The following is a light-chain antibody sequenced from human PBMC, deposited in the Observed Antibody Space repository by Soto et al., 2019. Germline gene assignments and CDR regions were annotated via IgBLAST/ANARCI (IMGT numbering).Light chain of an antibody. Sequence: QSVLTQPPSVSGAPGQRVTISCTGSSSNIGADYDVHWYRQLPGTAPKLLIYGNSNRPSGVPDRFSGSKSGTSASLAITGLQAEDEADYYCQSYDISLSDVLFGGGTKLTVL. J-gene: IGLJ2*01. CDR3: QSYDISLSDVL. CDR2: GNS. V-gene: IGLV1-40*01. CDR1: SSNIGADYD.